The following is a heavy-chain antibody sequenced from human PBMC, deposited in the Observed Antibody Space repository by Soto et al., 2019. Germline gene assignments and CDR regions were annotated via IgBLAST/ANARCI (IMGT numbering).Heavy chain of an antibody. D-gene: IGHD2-15*01. CDR1: GYTFTSYY. CDR3: AREGNQFEMAAKDFDY. J-gene: IGHJ4*02. Sequence: ASVKVSCKASGYTFTSYYMHWVRQAPGQGLEWMGIINPSGGSTSYAQKFQGRVTMTRDTSTSTVYMELSSLRSEDTAVYYCAREGNQFEMAAKDFDYWGQRTLVTVSS. V-gene: IGHV1-46*01. CDR2: INPSGGST.